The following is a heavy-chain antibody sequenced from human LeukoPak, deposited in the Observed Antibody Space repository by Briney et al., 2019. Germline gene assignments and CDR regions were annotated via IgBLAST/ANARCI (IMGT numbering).Heavy chain of an antibody. CDR1: GLSFADSW. J-gene: IGHJ1*01. D-gene: IGHD3-10*01. Sequence: GGSLRLSCAASGLSFADSWRHWVRQAPGKGLVWVSRINNDGSDTRYADSVRGRFTISRDNAKNTLYLQMNSLRAEDTAVYYCARVSGLGMNEYYQHWGQGTLVTVPS. CDR2: INNDGSDT. CDR3: ARVSGLGMNEYYQH. V-gene: IGHV3-74*01.